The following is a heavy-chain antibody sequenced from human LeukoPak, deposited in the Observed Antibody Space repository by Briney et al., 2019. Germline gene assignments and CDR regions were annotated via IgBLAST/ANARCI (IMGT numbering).Heavy chain of an antibody. J-gene: IGHJ4*02. CDR3: ARESYEWRFLEWSQRYYYFDY. V-gene: IGHV3-33*01. D-gene: IGHD3-3*01. CDR1: GFTFSSYG. CDR2: IWYDGSNK. Sequence: SGGSLRLSCAASGFTFSSYGMHWVRQAPGKGLEWVAIIWYDGSNKYYADSVKGRFTISRDNAKNSLYLQMNSLRAEDTALYYCARESYEWRFLEWSQRYYYFDYWGQGTLVTVSS.